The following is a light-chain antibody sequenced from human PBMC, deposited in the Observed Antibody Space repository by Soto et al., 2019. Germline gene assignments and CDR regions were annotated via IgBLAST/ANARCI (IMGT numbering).Light chain of an antibody. CDR2: GAS. CDR1: QRITNNF. Sequence: EIVLTQSPVTLSLSPGERATLSCRASQRITNNFLAWFQQKAGLAPRLLIYGASTRASGVPDRFSGGGSGTDFVLPISRLEPEDFAVYYCQQSGRSPFTFGQGTKLQIK. V-gene: IGKV3-20*01. J-gene: IGKJ2*01. CDR3: QQSGRSPFT.